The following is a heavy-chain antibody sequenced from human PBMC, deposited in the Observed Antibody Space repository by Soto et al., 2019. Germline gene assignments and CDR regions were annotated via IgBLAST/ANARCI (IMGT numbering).Heavy chain of an antibody. J-gene: IGHJ6*02. Sequence: DVQRLESGGGLVQPGGSLRLSCAASGFRFSTDDMSWVRQAPVKWLEWVSGMSGSGIGTFYADSVKGRFTISRDNSKKTLYLQMNSLRAEDTAVYYCVRKAKLLQVTANVGYYYGLDVWGQGTTVTVSS. CDR2: MSGSGIGT. V-gene: IGHV3-23*01. CDR1: GFRFSTDD. CDR3: VRKAKLLQVTANVGYYYGLDV. D-gene: IGHD4-4*01.